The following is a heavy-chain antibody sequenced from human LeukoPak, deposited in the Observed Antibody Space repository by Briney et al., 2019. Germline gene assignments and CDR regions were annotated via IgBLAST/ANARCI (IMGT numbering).Heavy chain of an antibody. V-gene: IGHV3-49*04. Sequence: HPGRSLRLSCTASGFTFGDYAMSWVRQAPGKGLEWVGFIRSKAYGGTTEYAASVKGRFTISRDDSKSIAYLQMNSLKTEDTAVYYCTRGGNPRGSSNWYGRDYFDYWGQGTLVTVPS. D-gene: IGHD6-13*01. CDR3: TRGGNPRGSSNWYGRDYFDY. CDR1: GFTFGDYA. CDR2: IRSKAYGGTT. J-gene: IGHJ4*02.